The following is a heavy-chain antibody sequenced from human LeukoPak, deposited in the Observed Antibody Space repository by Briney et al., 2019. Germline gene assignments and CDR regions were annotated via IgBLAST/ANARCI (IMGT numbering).Heavy chain of an antibody. J-gene: IGHJ4*02. V-gene: IGHV7-4-1*02. CDR2: INTNTYNA. Sequence: ASVKVSCKASGYTFTSYAMNWVRQAPGQGLAWMGWINTNTYNATYAQRFTGRFVFSLDTSVSTAYLQISSLKAEDTAVYYCARSGYSGYDHFDYWGQGTLVTVSS. CDR1: GYTFTSYA. D-gene: IGHD5-12*01. CDR3: ARSGYSGYDHFDY.